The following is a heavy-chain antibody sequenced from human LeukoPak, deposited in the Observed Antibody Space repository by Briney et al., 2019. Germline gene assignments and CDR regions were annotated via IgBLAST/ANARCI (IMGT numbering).Heavy chain of an antibody. D-gene: IGHD6-19*01. Sequence: SQTLSLTCTVSGGSISSGSYYWSWIRQPAGKGLEWIGRIYTSGSTNYNPSLKSRVTISVDTSKNQFSLKLSSVTAADTALYYCAGVTDSSGWYFDYWGQGTLVTVSS. CDR3: AGVTDSSGWYFDY. CDR2: IYTSGST. V-gene: IGHV4-61*02. J-gene: IGHJ4*02. CDR1: GGSISSGSYY.